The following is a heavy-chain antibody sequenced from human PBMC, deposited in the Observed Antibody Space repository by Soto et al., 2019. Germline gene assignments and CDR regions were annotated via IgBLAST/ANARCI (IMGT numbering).Heavy chain of an antibody. CDR1: GFTFRNYA. CDR2: ISGNGGTT. D-gene: IGHD2-15*01. Sequence: GGSLRLSCTASGFTFRNYAMSWVRQAPGKGLQWVSAISGNGGTTYYADSVKGRFTLSRDNFKYTLYLQMNSLRTEDTAVYYCAKDHGSSRLFIDSWGLGTLVTVSS. J-gene: IGHJ4*02. V-gene: IGHV3-23*01. CDR3: AKDHGSSRLFIDS.